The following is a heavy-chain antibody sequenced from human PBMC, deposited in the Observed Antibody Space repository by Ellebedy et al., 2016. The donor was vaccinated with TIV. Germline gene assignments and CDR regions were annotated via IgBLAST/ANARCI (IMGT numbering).Heavy chain of an antibody. Sequence: GESLKISXAASGFTFSNAWMSWVRQAPGKGLEWVGRIKSKTDGGTTDYAAPVKGRFTISRDDSKNTLYLQMNSLKTEDTAVYYCTTEPPRSARGNWFDPWGQGTLVTVSS. CDR1: GFTFSNAW. CDR2: IKSKTDGGTT. D-gene: IGHD6-19*01. J-gene: IGHJ5*02. CDR3: TTEPPRSARGNWFDP. V-gene: IGHV3-15*01.